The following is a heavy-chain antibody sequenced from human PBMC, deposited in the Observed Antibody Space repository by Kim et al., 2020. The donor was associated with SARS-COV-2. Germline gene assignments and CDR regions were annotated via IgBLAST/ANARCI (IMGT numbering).Heavy chain of an antibody. J-gene: IGHJ4*02. D-gene: IGHD2-15*01. CDR1: GFTFSSYA. V-gene: IGHV3-23*01. CDR2: ISGSGGST. Sequence: GGSLRLSCAASGFTFSSYAMSWVRQAPGKGLEWVSAISGSGGSTYYADSVKGRFTISRDNSKNTLYLQMNSLRAEDTAVYYCAKDLDPPLMTAYCSGGSCYAPLPDYWGQGTLVTVSS. CDR3: AKDLDPPLMTAYCSGGSCYAPLPDY.